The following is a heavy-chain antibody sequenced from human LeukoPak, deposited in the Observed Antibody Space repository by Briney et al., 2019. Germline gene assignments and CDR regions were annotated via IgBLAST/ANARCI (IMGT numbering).Heavy chain of an antibody. J-gene: IGHJ5*02. Sequence: GGSLRLSCVASGFTLDDYALHWVRQGPGKGLEWISLISGDGDNTYYADSVKGRFTISRDNSKNSLYLQMSSLRAEDTALYYCAKGVRSGTYYNCFDPWGQGTLVTVSS. CDR2: ISGDGDNT. D-gene: IGHD1-26*01. CDR3: AKGVRSGTYYNCFDP. CDR1: GFTLDDYA. V-gene: IGHV3-43*02.